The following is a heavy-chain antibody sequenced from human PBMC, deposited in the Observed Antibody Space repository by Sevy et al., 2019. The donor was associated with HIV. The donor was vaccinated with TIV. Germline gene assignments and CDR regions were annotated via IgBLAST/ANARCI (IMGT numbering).Heavy chain of an antibody. J-gene: IGHJ6*02. Sequence: ASVKVSCKASGYTLTSYAMHWVRQAPGQRLEWMGWINAGNGNTKYSQKFQGRVTITRDTSASTAYMELSSLRSEDTAVYYCARDNDYDFWSGSQSYYGMDVWGQGTTVTVSS. V-gene: IGHV1-3*01. CDR3: ARDNDYDFWSGSQSYYGMDV. CDR1: GYTLTSYA. CDR2: INAGNGNT. D-gene: IGHD3-3*01.